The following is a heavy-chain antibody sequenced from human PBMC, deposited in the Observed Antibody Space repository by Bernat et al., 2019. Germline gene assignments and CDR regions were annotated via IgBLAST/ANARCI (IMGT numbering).Heavy chain of an antibody. CDR3: ARDAALAAAGVYYYYGMDV. D-gene: IGHD6-13*01. V-gene: IGHV3-21*01. CDR1: GFTFSSYS. CDR2: ISSSSSYI. J-gene: IGHJ6*02. Sequence: EVQLVESGGGLVKPGGSLRLSCAASGFTFSSYSMNWVRQAPGKGLEWVSSISSSSSYIDYADSVKGRFTISRDNAKNSLYLKMNSLRAEDTAVYYCARDAALAAAGVYYYYGMDVWGQGTTVTVSS.